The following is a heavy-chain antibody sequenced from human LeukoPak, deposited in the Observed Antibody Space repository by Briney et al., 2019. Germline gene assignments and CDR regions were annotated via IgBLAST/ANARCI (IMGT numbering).Heavy chain of an antibody. V-gene: IGHV3-74*01. CDR3: ARDGGSGELPYYYYMDV. CDR1: GFTFSSYW. D-gene: IGHD1-26*01. Sequence: PGGSLRLSCAASGFTFSSYWMYWVRQAPGKGLVWVSRINSDGSSTSYADSVKGRFTISRDNAKNSLYLQMNSLRAEDTAVYYCARDGGSGELPYYYYMDVWGKGTTVTVSS. CDR2: INSDGSST. J-gene: IGHJ6*03.